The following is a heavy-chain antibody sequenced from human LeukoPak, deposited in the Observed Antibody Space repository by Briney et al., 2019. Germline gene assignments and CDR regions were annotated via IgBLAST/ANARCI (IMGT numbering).Heavy chain of an antibody. J-gene: IGHJ3*01. Sequence: GSLRLSCAASGFTFSSYAMSWVRQAPGKGLEWVGRTKDRGNNYNTEYAASVTGRFTISRDDSKNSLSLQMNSLKIEDTAIYYCARVRGGLWYAFDLWGRGTMVTVSS. CDR3: ARVRGGLWYAFDL. V-gene: IGHV3-72*01. D-gene: IGHD2-21*01. CDR1: GFTFSSYA. CDR2: TKDRGNNYNT.